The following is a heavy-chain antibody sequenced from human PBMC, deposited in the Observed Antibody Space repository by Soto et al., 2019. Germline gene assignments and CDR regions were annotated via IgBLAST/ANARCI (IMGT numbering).Heavy chain of an antibody. CDR3: ACRWGSGNDFNWCFDL. V-gene: IGHV2-5*02. CDR2: IYWDDDK. D-gene: IGHD5-12*01. J-gene: IGHJ2*01. Sequence: QITLKESGPTLVKPTQTLTLTCTFSGFSLRSSAVGVGWIRQPPGKALEWLALIYWDDDKRYSPSLKSRLTITKDTSKPQVVLTMTNMDPVDTATYYCACRWGSGNDFNWCFDLWGRGTLVTVSS. CDR1: GFSLRSSAVG.